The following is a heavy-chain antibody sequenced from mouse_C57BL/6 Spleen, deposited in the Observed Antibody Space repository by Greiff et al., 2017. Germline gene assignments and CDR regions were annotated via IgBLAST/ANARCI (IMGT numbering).Heavy chain of an antibody. CDR3: GRDGNYYGSPGGFAY. CDR1: GFTFSDYY. Sequence: EVKLVESEGGLVQPGSSMKLSCTASGFTFSDYYMAWVRQVPEKGLEWVANINSDGSSTYYLDSLKSRFIISRDNATNILYLQMSRLKSEDTATCYWGRDGNYYGSPGGFAYWGQGTLVTGSA. J-gene: IGHJ3*01. D-gene: IGHD2-1*01. CDR2: INSDGSST. V-gene: IGHV5-16*01.